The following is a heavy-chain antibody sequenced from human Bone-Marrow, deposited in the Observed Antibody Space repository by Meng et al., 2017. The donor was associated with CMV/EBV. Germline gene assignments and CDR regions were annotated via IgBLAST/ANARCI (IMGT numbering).Heavy chain of an antibody. Sequence: GGSLRLSCAASGFTFSSYEMNWVRQAPGKGLEWVSYISSSGSTIYYADSVKGRFTISRDNSKNRLYLQMNSLRAEDTAIYYCASSPSVWEGFDNWGQGTLVTVSS. V-gene: IGHV3-48*03. CDR2: ISSSGSTI. CDR3: ASSPSVWEGFDN. CDR1: GFTFSSYE. J-gene: IGHJ4*02. D-gene: IGHD1-26*01.